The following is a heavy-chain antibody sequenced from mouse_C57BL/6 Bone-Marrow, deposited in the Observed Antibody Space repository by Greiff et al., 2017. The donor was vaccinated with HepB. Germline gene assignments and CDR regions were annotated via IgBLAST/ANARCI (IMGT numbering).Heavy chain of an antibody. V-gene: IGHV7-1*01. D-gene: IGHD3-2*02. J-gene: IGHJ4*01. CDR3: ARADSSGGLDY. CDR1: GFTFSDFY. Sequence: EVMLVESGGGLVQSGRSLRLSCATSGFTFSDFYMEWVRQAPGKGLEWIAASRNKANDYTTEYSASVKGRFIVSRDTSQSILYLQMNALRAEDTAIYYCARADSSGGLDYWGQGTSVTVSS. CDR2: SRNKANDYTT.